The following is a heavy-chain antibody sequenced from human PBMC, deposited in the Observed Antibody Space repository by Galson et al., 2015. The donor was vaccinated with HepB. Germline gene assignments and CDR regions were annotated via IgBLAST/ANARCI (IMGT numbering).Heavy chain of an antibody. V-gene: IGHV3-21*01. J-gene: IGHJ4*02. CDR1: GFTFSSYS. Sequence: SLRLSCAASGFTFSSYSMNWVRQAPGKGLEWVSSISSCSSYIYYADSVKGRFTISRDNAKNSLYLQMNSLRAEDTAAYYCARRLPIAVAGNGVFDYWGQGTLVTVSS. D-gene: IGHD6-19*01. CDR2: ISSCSSYI. CDR3: ARRLPIAVAGNGVFDY.